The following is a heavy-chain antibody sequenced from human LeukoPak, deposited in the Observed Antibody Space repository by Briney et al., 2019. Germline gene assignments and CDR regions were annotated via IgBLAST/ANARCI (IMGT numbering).Heavy chain of an antibody. V-gene: IGHV1-69*04. J-gene: IGHJ5*02. CDR2: IIPIFGIA. D-gene: IGHD2-2*01. CDR1: GGTFSSYA. CDR3: ARGVRPTHCSSTSCYAPNWFDP. Sequence: ASVKVSCKASGGTFSSYAISWVRQAPGQGLEWMGRIIPIFGIANYAQKFQGRVTITADKSTRTAYMELSSLRSEDTAVYYCARGVRPTHCSSTSCYAPNWFDPWGQGTLVTVSS.